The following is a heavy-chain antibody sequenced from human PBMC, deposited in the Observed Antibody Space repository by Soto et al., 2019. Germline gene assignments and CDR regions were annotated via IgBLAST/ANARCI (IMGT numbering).Heavy chain of an antibody. V-gene: IGHV5-51*01. J-gene: IGHJ6*02. CDR2: IYPGDSDT. CDR3: ARLYSGIAAASNYGMDV. CDR1: GYSFTSYW. Sequence: GESLKISCKGSGYSFTSYWIGWVRQMPGKGLEWMGIIYPGDSDTRYRPSFQGQVTISADKSISTAYLQWSSLKASDTAMYYCARLYSGIAAASNYGMDVWGQGTTVTVAS. D-gene: IGHD6-13*01.